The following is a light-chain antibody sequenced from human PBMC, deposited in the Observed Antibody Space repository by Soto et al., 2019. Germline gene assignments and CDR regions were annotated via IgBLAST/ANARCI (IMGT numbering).Light chain of an antibody. CDR2: DAS. V-gene: IGKV1-5*01. CDR3: QQYNSYSGRRT. J-gene: IGKJ2*01. CDR1: QSISSW. Sequence: DIQMTQSPSTLSASVGDRVTITCRASQSISSWLAWYQQKPGKAPKLLIYDASSLESGVPSRFSGSGSGTEFTLTISSLQPEDFATYYCQQYNSYSGRRTFGQGTKLEIK.